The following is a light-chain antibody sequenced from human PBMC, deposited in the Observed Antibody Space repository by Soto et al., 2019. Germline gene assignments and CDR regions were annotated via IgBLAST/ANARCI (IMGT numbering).Light chain of an antibody. J-gene: IGKJ1*01. Sequence: DIQMTQSPSSLSASLGDRFSITCLESQTITSDLNWYQQRPGKAPKPLIYAASNLQSGVPSRFSGSGSGTDFTFIISSLQPEDSATYYCQQTYSTPGWTFGQGTKVDIK. V-gene: IGKV1-39*01. CDR1: QTITSD. CDR2: AAS. CDR3: QQTYSTPGWT.